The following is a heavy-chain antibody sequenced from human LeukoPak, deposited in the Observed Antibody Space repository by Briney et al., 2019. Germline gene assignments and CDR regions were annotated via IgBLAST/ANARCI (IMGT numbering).Heavy chain of an antibody. CDR2: ISGSGGST. CDR3: AKLSIQLETIDY. V-gene: IGHV3-23*01. CDR1: GFTFSSYA. J-gene: IGHJ4*02. D-gene: IGHD1-1*01. Sequence: GGSLRLSCAASGFTFSSYAMSWVRQAPGKGLEWVSAISGSGGSTYYADSVKGRFTISRDNSKNTLYLQMNNLRAEDTAVYYCAKLSIQLETIDYWGQGTLVTVSS.